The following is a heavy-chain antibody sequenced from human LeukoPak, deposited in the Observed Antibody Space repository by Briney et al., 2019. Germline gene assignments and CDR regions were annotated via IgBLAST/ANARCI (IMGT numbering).Heavy chain of an antibody. J-gene: IGHJ4*02. CDR1: EFTFTTYG. Sequence: GGSLRLSCAASEFTFTTYGMHWVRQAPGKGLEWVAFIYYDGSNIYYADYVKGRFTISRDISKYTLYLQMDSLRAEDTAIYYCARDWKTNSFDYWGQGTLVTVSS. V-gene: IGHV3-33*01. CDR3: ARDWKTNSFDY. CDR2: IYYDGSNI. D-gene: IGHD1-1*01.